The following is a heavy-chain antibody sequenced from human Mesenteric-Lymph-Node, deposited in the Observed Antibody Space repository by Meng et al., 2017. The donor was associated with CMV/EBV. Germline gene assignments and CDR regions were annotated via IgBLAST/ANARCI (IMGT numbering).Heavy chain of an antibody. CDR3: ARGKGSSGLYYYYGMDV. CDR2: INPIGGGT. Sequence: ASVKVSCKASGFTLTSYFLHWVRQAPGQGLEWMGVINPIGGGTSHAQKFQGRVTVTRDTSTSTVYMELSSLRSEDTAVYYCARGKGSSGLYYYYGMDVWGQGTTVTVSS. D-gene: IGHD6-6*01. V-gene: IGHV1-46*01. CDR1: GFTLTSYF. J-gene: IGHJ6*02.